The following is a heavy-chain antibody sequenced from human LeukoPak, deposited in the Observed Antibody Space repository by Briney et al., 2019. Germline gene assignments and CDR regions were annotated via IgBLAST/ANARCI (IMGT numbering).Heavy chain of an antibody. CDR2: INPSGGST. CDR3: ARERYDFWSGYPSDY. CDR1: GYTFTSYY. V-gene: IGHV1-46*01. J-gene: IGHJ4*02. Sequence: ASVKVSCKASGYTFTSYYMHWVRQAPGQGLEWMGIINPSGGSTSYAQKFQGRVTMTRDTSTSTVYMELSSLRSEDTAVYYCARERYDFWSGYPSDYWGQGTLVTVSS. D-gene: IGHD3-3*01.